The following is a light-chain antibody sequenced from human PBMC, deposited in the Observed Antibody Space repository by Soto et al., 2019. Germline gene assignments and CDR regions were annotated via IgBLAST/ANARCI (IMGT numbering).Light chain of an antibody. CDR1: QSLLHSNGYNY. CDR3: LQALQTPPFS. Sequence: DIVMTQSPLSLPVTPGEPASISCRSSQSLLHSNGYNYLDWYLQKPGQSPQLLIYLGSNRASGVPDRFPGGAAGSDFTLNVSRVEAEDVGLYYFLQALQTPPFSFVGETRVEIK. CDR2: LGS. J-gene: IGKJ4*01. V-gene: IGKV2-28*01.